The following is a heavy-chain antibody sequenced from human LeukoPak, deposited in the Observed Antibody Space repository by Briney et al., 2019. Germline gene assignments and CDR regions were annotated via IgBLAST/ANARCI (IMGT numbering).Heavy chain of an antibody. Sequence: SETLSLTCTVSGGSISSSNYYWGWIRQPPGKGLEWIGSIYYSGSTYYNPSLKIRVTISVDTSKNQFSLRLSSVTAADTAVYYCARGQYYDSSGSPFFDYWGQGTLVTVSS. D-gene: IGHD3-22*01. J-gene: IGHJ4*02. V-gene: IGHV4-39*07. CDR1: GGSISSSNYY. CDR3: ARGQYYDSSGSPFFDY. CDR2: IYYSGST.